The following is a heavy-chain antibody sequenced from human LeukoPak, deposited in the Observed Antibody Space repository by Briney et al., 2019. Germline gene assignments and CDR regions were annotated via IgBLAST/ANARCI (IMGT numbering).Heavy chain of an antibody. Sequence: GGSLRLSCAASGFTFSDYYMSWVRQAPGKGLEWVSIIKNDGNVRYADSVRGRFTISRDNSKNTVYLQMDSLRAEDTAVYFCARRAGFGYGLDFWGQGTLVTVSS. CDR2: IKNDGNV. CDR1: GFTFSDYY. CDR3: ARRAGFGYGLDF. D-gene: IGHD5-18*01. J-gene: IGHJ4*02. V-gene: IGHV3-53*01.